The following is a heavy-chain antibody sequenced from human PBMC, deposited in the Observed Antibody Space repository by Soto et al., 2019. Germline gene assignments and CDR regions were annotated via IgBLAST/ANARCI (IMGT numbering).Heavy chain of an antibody. CDR3: ARADERITIFGVVPDAFDI. V-gene: IGHV4-31*03. J-gene: IGHJ3*02. Sequence: PSETLSLTCTVSGGSISSGGYYWSWIRQHPGKGLEWIGYIYYSGSTYYNPSLKSRVTISVDTSKNQFSLKLSSVTAADTAVYYCARADERITIFGVVPDAFDIWGQGTMVTVSS. CDR2: IYYSGST. CDR1: GGSISSGGYY. D-gene: IGHD3-3*01.